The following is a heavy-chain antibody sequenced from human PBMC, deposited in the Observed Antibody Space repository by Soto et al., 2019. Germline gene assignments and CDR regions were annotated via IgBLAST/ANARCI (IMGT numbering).Heavy chain of an antibody. V-gene: IGHV3-23*01. CDR3: AKDRGGFARGWEYYDF. CDR1: GFAFSSYT. J-gene: IGHJ4*02. CDR2: ISASGGST. D-gene: IGHD6-19*01. Sequence: GGSLRLSCAASGFAFSSYTMSWVRQTPGKGLEWVSSISASGGSTYYGDSLKGRFTISRDNSKNTLNLHIKSLGVEDSAVYYCAKDRGGFARGWEYYDFLGQGTQVTVSS.